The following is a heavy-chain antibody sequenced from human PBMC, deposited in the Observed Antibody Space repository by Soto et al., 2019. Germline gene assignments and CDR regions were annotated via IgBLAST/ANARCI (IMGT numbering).Heavy chain of an antibody. Sequence: EVQLVESGGGLVQPGGSLRLSCAASGFTFSTYWMTWIRQAPGKGLEWVANIKQDGSEKYYVDSVKGRFTISRDNAKNSLYLQMNSLRAEDTGVYYCARVDFRVVTGTGWFDPWGQGTLVTVSS. V-gene: IGHV3-7*01. CDR2: IKQDGSEK. CDR3: ARVDFRVVTGTGWFDP. D-gene: IGHD6-19*01. CDR1: GFTFSTYW. J-gene: IGHJ5*02.